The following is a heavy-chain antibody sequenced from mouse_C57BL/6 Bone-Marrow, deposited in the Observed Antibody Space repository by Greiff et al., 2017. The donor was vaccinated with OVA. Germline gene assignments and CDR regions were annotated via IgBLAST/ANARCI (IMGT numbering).Heavy chain of an antibody. CDR1: GFTFSDYY. V-gene: IGHV5-12*01. Sequence: EVQRVESGGGLVQPGGSLKLSCAASGFTFSDYYMYWVRQTPEKRLEWVAYISNGGGSTYYPDTVKGRFTISRDNAKNTLYLQMSRLKSEDTAMYYCARQKGGYFDVWGTGTTVTVSS. CDR3: ARQKGGYFDV. CDR2: ISNGGGST. J-gene: IGHJ1*03.